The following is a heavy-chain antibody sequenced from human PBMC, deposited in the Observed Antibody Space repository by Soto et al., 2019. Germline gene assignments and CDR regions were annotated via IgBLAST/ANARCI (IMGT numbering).Heavy chain of an antibody. CDR1: GGSISSYY. V-gene: IGHV4-59*01. Sequence: PSETLSLTCTVSGGSISSYYWSWIRQPPGKGLEWIGYIYYSGSTNYNPSLKSRVTISVDTSKNQFSLKLSSVTAADTAVYYCARDKRDSHSSSWYFETYYMDVWGKGTTVTVSS. CDR2: IYYSGST. CDR3: ARDKRDSHSSSWYFETYYMDV. D-gene: IGHD6-13*01. J-gene: IGHJ6*03.